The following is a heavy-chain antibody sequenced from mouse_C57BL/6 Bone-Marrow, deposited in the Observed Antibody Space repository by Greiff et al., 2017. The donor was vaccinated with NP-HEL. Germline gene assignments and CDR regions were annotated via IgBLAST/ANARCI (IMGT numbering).Heavy chain of an antibody. CDR3: TEGDY. V-gene: IGHV1-15*01. Sequence: QVQLQQSGAELVRPGASVTLSCKASGYTFNDYEMHWVKQTPVHGLEWIGAIDPETGGTAYNQKFKGKAILTADKSSSTAYMELRSLTSEDSADYYCTEGDYWGQGTSVTVSS. CDR1: GYTFNDYE. CDR2: IDPETGGT. J-gene: IGHJ4*01.